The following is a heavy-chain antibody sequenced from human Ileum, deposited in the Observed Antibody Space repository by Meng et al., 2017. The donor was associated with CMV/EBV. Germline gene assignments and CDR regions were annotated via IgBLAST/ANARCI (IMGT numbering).Heavy chain of an antibody. Sequence: SETLSLTCTVSGGSTSSSSYYWGWIRQPPGKGLEWIGSIYYSGSTYYNPSLKSRVTISVDTSKNQFSLKLSSVTAADTAVYYCARLMVGATGYFDYWGQGTLVTVSS. D-gene: IGHD1-26*01. CDR3: ARLMVGATGYFDY. V-gene: IGHV4-39*07. J-gene: IGHJ4*02. CDR2: IYYSGST. CDR1: GGSTSSSSYY.